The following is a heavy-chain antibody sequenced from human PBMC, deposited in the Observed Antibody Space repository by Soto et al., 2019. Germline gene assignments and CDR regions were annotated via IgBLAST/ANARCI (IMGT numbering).Heavy chain of an antibody. CDR1: GYTLTELS. J-gene: IGHJ4*02. V-gene: IGHV1-24*01. CDR2: FDPEDGET. D-gene: IGHD3-22*01. CDR3: ATTFYDSSGYSPFDY. Sequence: ASVKVSCKVSGYTLTELSMHWVRQAPGKGLEWMGGFDPEDGETIYAQKLQGRVTMKEDTSTDTAYMELSTLGSEDTAVYYCATTFYDSSGYSPFDYWGQGTLVTVSS.